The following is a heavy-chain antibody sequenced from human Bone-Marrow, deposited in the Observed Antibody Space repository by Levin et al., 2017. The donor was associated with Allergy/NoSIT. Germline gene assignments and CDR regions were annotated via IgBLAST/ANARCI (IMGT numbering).Heavy chain of an antibody. CDR3: ARSGYSYGNYYYYYGMDV. CDR2: IKQDGSEK. Sequence: GGSLRLSCAASGFTFSSYWMSWVRQAPGKGLEWVANIKQDGSEKYYVDSVKGRFTISRDNAKNSLYLQMNSLRAEDTAVYYCARSGYSYGNYYYYYGMDVWGQGTTVTVSS. J-gene: IGHJ6*02. CDR1: GFTFSSYW. V-gene: IGHV3-7*01. D-gene: IGHD5-18*01.